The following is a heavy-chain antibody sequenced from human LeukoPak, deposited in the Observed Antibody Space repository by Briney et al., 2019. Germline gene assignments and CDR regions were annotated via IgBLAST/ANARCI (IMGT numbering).Heavy chain of an antibody. J-gene: IGHJ6*03. CDR2: IIPIFGTA. V-gene: IGHV1-69*05. CDR3: ARVLVRGDYYYMDV. CDR1: GGTFSSYA. Sequence: GSSVKVSCKASGGTFSSYAISWVRQAPGQGLEWMGGIIPIFGTANYAQKFQGRVTMTRDASISTAYMELSRLRSDDTAVYYCARVLVRGDYYYMDVWGKGTTVTVSS. D-gene: IGHD3-10*01.